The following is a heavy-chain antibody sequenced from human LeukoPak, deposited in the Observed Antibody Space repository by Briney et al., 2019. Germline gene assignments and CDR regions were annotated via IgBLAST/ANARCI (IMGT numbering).Heavy chain of an antibody. CDR3: ARWDGYSSSPDY. J-gene: IGHJ4*02. CDR1: GYILTIFY. Sequence: ASVKVSCKASGYILTIFYMHWVRQAPGQGLEWMGWINPNSGETGYAQEFQGRVSMTRDMSISTIYMELARLKSDDTAFYYCARWDGYSSSPDYWGQGSLVTVSS. D-gene: IGHD6-13*01. V-gene: IGHV1-2*02. CDR2: INPNSGET.